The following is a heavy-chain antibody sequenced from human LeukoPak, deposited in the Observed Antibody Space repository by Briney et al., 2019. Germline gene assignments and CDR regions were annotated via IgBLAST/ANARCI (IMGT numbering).Heavy chain of an antibody. CDR2: ISGSGDST. V-gene: IGHV3-23*01. D-gene: IGHD6-19*01. Sequence: GGSLRLSCAASGFTFSSYAMSWVRQAPGRGLEWVSSISGSGDSTYYTDSVKGRFTISRDNSKNTLYLQMNSLRAEDTAVYYCAKEHIAVAPGYWGQGTLVTVSS. J-gene: IGHJ4*02. CDR1: GFTFSSYA. CDR3: AKEHIAVAPGY.